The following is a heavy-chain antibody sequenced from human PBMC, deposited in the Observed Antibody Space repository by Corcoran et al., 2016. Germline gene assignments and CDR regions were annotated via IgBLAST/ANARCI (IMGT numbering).Heavy chain of an antibody. CDR3: ARDHDYGDYGDGFDP. D-gene: IGHD4-17*01. J-gene: IGHJ5*02. V-gene: IGHV3-21*01. Sequence: EVQLVESGGGLVKPGGSLRLSCAASGFTFSSYSMNWVRQAPGKGLEWVSSISSSSSYIYYADSVKGRFTISRDNAKNSLYLQMNSLRAEDTAVYYCARDHDYGDYGDGFDPWGQGTLVTVSS. CDR1: GFTFSSYS. CDR2: ISSSSSYI.